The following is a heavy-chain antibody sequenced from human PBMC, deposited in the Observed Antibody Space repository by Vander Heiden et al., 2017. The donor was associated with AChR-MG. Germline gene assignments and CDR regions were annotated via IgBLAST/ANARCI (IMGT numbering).Heavy chain of an antibody. CDR3: ARDAGSGSQPFDI. CDR2: ISSTSSTI. J-gene: IGHJ3*02. CDR1: GFTFSSYR. V-gene: IGHV3-48*01. D-gene: IGHD3-10*01. Sequence: EVQLVESGGGLVQPGGSLRLSCAASGFTFSSYRMFWVRQAPGKGLEWVSYISSTSSTIYYADSVKGRFTISRDNAKNSLYLQMNSLRAEDTAFYYCARDAGSGSQPFDIWGQGTMVAVSS.